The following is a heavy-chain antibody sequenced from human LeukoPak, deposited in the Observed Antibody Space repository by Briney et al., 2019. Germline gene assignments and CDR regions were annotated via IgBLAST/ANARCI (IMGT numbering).Heavy chain of an antibody. CDR3: ARGADGVSSNSRGWFDP. V-gene: IGHV3-21*01. Sequence: GGSLRLSCTASGFTFSSYSMNWVRQAPGKGLEWVSSISTSSSYIYYADSVKGRFTISRDNARNSLYLQMNTLRAEDTTVYSCARGADGVSSNSRGWFDPWGQGTLVTVSS. CDR2: ISTSSSYI. J-gene: IGHJ5*02. CDR1: GFTFSSYS. D-gene: IGHD2-15*01.